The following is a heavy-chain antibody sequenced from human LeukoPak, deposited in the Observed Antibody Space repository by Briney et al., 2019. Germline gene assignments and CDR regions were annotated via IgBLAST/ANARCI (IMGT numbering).Heavy chain of an antibody. CDR2: INPNSGGT. CDR3: ARGKYYYDSSGPLDY. CDR1: GYTFTGYY. D-gene: IGHD3-22*01. Sequence: GASVKVSCKASGYTFTGYYMHWVRQAPGQGLEWMGWINPNSGGTNYAQKFQGRVTMTRDTSISTAYMELSRLRSDDTAVYYCARGKYYYDSSGPLDYWGQGTLVTVSS. V-gene: IGHV1-2*02. J-gene: IGHJ4*02.